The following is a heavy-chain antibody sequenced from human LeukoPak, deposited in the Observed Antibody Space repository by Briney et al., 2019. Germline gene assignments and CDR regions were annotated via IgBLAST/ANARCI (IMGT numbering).Heavy chain of an antibody. CDR2: IFYSGST. V-gene: IGHV4-39*07. CDR3: ARLQSRITMIVVVPKPYNWFDP. J-gene: IGHJ5*02. D-gene: IGHD3-22*01. CDR1: SGSISTSNYY. Sequence: NPSETLSLTCTVSSGSISTSNYYWGWVRQPPGKALEWIGNIFYSGSTYYSPSLKSRVTISLDTSRNQFSLKLNSVTAADTAVYYCARLQSRITMIVVVPKPYNWFDPWGQGTLVTVSS.